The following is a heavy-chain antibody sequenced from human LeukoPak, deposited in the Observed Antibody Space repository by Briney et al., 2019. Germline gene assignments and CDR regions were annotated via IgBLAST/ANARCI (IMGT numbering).Heavy chain of an antibody. CDR3: ATAVASAGLFHF. V-gene: IGHV3-53*01. J-gene: IGHJ4*02. D-gene: IGHD6-13*01. Sequence: GGSLRLSCAASGFTVSTNYRSWVRQAPGKGLEWVSIIYNDGSTYYADSVKGRFTISRDSSKNTLYLQMSSLTAEDTAVYYCATAVASAGLFHFWGQGTLVTVSS. CDR1: GFTVSTNY. CDR2: IYNDGST.